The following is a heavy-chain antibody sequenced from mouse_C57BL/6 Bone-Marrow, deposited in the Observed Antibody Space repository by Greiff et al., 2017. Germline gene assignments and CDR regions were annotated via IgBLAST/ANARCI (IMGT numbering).Heavy chain of an antibody. Sequence: QVQLQQSGPELVKPGASVKISCKASGYAFSSSWMNWVKQRPGKGLEWIGRIYPGDGDTNYNGKFKGKATLTADKSSSTAYMQLSSLTSEDAAVYFCAKIYYDYDTTDFDYWGQGTTLTVSS. CDR3: AKIYYDYDTTDFDY. D-gene: IGHD2-4*01. CDR1: GYAFSSSW. J-gene: IGHJ2*01. CDR2: IYPGDGDT. V-gene: IGHV1-82*01.